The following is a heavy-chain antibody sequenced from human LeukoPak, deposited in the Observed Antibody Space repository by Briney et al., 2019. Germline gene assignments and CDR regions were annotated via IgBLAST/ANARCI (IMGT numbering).Heavy chain of an antibody. D-gene: IGHD3-22*01. CDR2: ISGSGGST. J-gene: IGHJ4*02. CDR3: AKERYYDSSGYCDY. Sequence: GGSLRLFCAASGFTFRSYAMSWVRQAPGKGLEWVSAISGSGGSTYYADSVKGLFTISRDNSKNTLYLQMNSLRAEDTAVYYCAKERYYDSSGYCDYWGQGTLVTVSS. CDR1: GFTFRSYA. V-gene: IGHV3-23*01.